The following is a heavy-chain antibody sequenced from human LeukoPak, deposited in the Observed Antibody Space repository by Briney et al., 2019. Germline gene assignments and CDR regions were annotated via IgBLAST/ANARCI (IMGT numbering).Heavy chain of an antibody. CDR1: GYTFTSYA. Sequence: ASVKVSCKASGYTFTSYAMHWVCQAPGQGLEWMGRINPNSGDTNYAQNFQGRVTMTRDTSISTAYMELSRLRSDDTAVYYCARDYCSSTSCLFDYWGQGTLVTVSS. CDR2: INPNSGDT. CDR3: ARDYCSSTSCLFDY. J-gene: IGHJ4*02. V-gene: IGHV1-2*06. D-gene: IGHD2-2*01.